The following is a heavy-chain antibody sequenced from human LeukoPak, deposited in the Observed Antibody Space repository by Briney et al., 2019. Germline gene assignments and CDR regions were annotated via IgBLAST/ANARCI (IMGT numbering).Heavy chain of an antibody. CDR2: ISYDGSNK. V-gene: IGHV3-30*18. D-gene: IGHD3-16*01. Sequence: GGSLGLSCAASGFTFSSYGMHWVRQAPGKGLEWVAVISYDGSNKYYADSVKGRFTISRDNSKNTLYLQMNSLRAEDTAVYYCAKDWGRIYGMDVWGKGTTVTVSS. CDR3: AKDWGRIYGMDV. J-gene: IGHJ6*04. CDR1: GFTFSSYG.